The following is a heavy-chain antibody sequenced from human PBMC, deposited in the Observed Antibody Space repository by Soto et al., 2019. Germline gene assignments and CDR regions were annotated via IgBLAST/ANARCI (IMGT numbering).Heavy chain of an antibody. CDR1: GGSISSSNW. Sequence: PSETLSLTCAVSGGSISSSNWWSWVRQPPGKGVEGIGEIYHSGSTNYKPSLKSRVTISVDKSKNQFSLKLSSVTAADTAVYYCVSWIGSYSFDYWGQGTLVTVSS. V-gene: IGHV4-4*02. CDR2: IYHSGST. J-gene: IGHJ4*02. D-gene: IGHD2-15*01. CDR3: VSWIGSYSFDY.